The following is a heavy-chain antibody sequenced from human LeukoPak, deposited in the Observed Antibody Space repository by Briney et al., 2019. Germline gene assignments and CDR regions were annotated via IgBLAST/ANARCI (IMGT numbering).Heavy chain of an antibody. Sequence: SSETLSLTCAVSGGSISSSNWWSWARQPPGKGLEWIGEIYHSGSTNYNPSLKSRVTISVDKSKNQFSLKLSSVTAADTAVYYCARGLPSGYESYGMDVWGQGTTVTVSS. CDR1: GGSISSSNW. D-gene: IGHD5-12*01. CDR2: IYHSGST. J-gene: IGHJ6*02. V-gene: IGHV4-4*02. CDR3: ARGLPSGYESYGMDV.